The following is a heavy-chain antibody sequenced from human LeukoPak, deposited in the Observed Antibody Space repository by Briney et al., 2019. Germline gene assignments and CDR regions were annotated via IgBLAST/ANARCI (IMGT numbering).Heavy chain of an antibody. V-gene: IGHV4-59*01. Sequence: SETLSLTCTVSGGSISSYYWSWIRQPPGKGLEWIGYIYYSGSTNYNPSLKSRVTISVDTSKNQFSLKLSSVTAADTAVYYCARNSVSDGSGYYYSAFDIWGQGTMVTVSS. CDR3: ARNSVSDGSGYYYSAFDI. CDR1: GGSISSYY. D-gene: IGHD3-22*01. CDR2: IYYSGST. J-gene: IGHJ3*02.